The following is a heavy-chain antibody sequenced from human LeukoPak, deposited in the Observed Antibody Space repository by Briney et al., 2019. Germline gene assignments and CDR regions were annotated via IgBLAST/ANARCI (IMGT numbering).Heavy chain of an antibody. CDR3: ARALSWTTESYYYMDV. V-gene: IGHV1-8*01. J-gene: IGHJ6*03. Sequence: ASATVSCKASGYTFTSYDMNWVRQATGQGLEWLGWMNPNSGNTGYAQNFQGRVTMTMNTSITTAYMELSSLRSEDTAVYYCARALSWTTESYYYMDVWGKGTTVTASS. CDR2: MNPNSGNT. D-gene: IGHD3/OR15-3a*01. CDR1: GYTFTSYD.